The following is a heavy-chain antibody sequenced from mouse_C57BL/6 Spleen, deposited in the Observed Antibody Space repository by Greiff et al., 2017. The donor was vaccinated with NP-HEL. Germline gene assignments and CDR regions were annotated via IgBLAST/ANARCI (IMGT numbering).Heavy chain of an antibody. Sequence: EVQLVESGGGLVKPGGSLKLSCAASGFTFSSYAMSWVRQTPEKRLEWVATISDGGSYTYYPDNVKGRFTISRDNAKNNLYLQMSHLKSEDTAMYYCARDVGGYYPYWYFDVWGTGTTVTVSS. V-gene: IGHV5-4*01. CDR1: GFTFSSYA. J-gene: IGHJ1*03. CDR2: ISDGGSYT. CDR3: ARDVGGYYPYWYFDV. D-gene: IGHD2-3*01.